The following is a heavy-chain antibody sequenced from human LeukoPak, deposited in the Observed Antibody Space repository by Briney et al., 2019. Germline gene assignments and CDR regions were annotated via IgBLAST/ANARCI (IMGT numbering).Heavy chain of an antibody. J-gene: IGHJ4*02. Sequence: SETLSLTCTVSGGSISSYYWSWIRQPPGKGLEWIGYIYYSGSTNYNPSLKSRVTISVDTPKNQFSLKLSSVTAADTAVYYCARAYPIYYFDYWGQGTLVTVSS. CDR3: ARAYPIYYFDY. V-gene: IGHV4-59*01. CDR2: IYYSGST. D-gene: IGHD2-2*01. CDR1: GGSISSYY.